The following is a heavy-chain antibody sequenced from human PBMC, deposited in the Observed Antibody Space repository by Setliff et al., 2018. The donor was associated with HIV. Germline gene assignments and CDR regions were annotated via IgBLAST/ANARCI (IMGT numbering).Heavy chain of an antibody. CDR1: GFTFSSYW. J-gene: IGHJ4*02. V-gene: IGHV3-74*01. CDR2: IDSDGSDT. CDR3: VRDFHWAFDY. D-gene: IGHD7-27*01. Sequence: GGSLRLSCAASGFTFSSYWMHWVRQVPGKGLEWVSRIDSDGSDTNYADSVRGRFTISRDNAKNTVYLQLTSLRAEDTAVYYCVRDFHWAFDYWGQGTPVTVSS.